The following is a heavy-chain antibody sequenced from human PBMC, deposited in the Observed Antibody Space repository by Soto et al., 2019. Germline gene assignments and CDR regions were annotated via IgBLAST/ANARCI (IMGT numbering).Heavy chain of an antibody. J-gene: IGHJ4*02. CDR1: GGSISSGGYY. V-gene: IGHV4-31*03. CDR2: IYYSGST. D-gene: IGHD6-13*01. Sequence: QVQLQESGPGLVKPSQTLSLTCTVSGGSISSGGYYWSWLRQHPGKGLEWIGYIYYSGSTYYNPSLKSRVTISVDTSKNQFYLKLSSVTAADTAVYYCARERIAAAVSFDYWGQGTLVTVSP. CDR3: ARERIAAAVSFDY.